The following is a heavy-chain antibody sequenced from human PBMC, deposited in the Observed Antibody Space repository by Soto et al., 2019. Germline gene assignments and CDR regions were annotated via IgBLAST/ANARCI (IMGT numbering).Heavy chain of an antibody. D-gene: IGHD3-9*01. V-gene: IGHV3-15*07. CDR3: TSYYDILTGYYNVDY. CDR2: IKSKTDGGTT. Sequence: GGSLRLSCAASGFTFSNAWMNWVRQAPGKGLEWVGRIKSKTDGGTTDYAAPVKGRFTISRDDSKNTLYLQMNSLKTEDTAVYYCTSYYDILTGYYNVDYWGQGTLVTVSS. CDR1: GFTFSNAW. J-gene: IGHJ4*02.